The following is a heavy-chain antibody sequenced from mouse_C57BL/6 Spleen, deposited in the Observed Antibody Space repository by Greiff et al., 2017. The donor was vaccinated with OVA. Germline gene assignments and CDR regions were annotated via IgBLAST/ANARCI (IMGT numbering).Heavy chain of an antibody. D-gene: IGHD2-2*01. CDR3: ATNGYDGAWFAY. V-gene: IGHV1-50*01. J-gene: IGHJ3*01. Sequence: QVHVKQPGAELVKPGASVKLSCKASGYTFTSYWMQWVKQRPGQGLEWIGEIDPSDSYTNYNQKFKGKATLTVDTSSSTAYMQLSSLTSEDSAVYYCATNGYDGAWFAYWGQGTLVTVSA. CDR2: IDPSDSYT. CDR1: GYTFTSYW.